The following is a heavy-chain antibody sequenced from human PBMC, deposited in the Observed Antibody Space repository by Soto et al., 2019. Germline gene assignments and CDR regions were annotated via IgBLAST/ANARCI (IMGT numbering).Heavy chain of an antibody. D-gene: IGHD3-10*01. V-gene: IGHV3-23*01. CDR1: GFTFDDYA. CDR3: AGSVY. Sequence: LRLSCAASGFTFDDYAMHWVRQAPGKGLEWVSGISGSGGSTYYADSVKGRFTISRDNSKNTLYLQMNSLRAEDTAVYYCAGSVYWGQGTLVTVSS. CDR2: ISGSGGST. J-gene: IGHJ4*02.